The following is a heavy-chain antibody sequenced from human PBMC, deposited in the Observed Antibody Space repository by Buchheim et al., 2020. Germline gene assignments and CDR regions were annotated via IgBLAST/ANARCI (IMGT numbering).Heavy chain of an antibody. CDR3: ARARWEAAAGTPYYYYGMDV. J-gene: IGHJ6*02. V-gene: IGHV3-30-3*01. CDR1: GFTFSSYA. Sequence: QVQLVESGVGVVQPGRSLRLPCAASGFTFSSYAMHWVRQAPGKGLEWVAVISYDGSNKYYADSVKGRFTISRDNSKNTLYLQMNSLRAEDTAVYYCARARWEAAAGTPYYYYGMDVWGQGTT. CDR2: ISYDGSNK. D-gene: IGHD6-13*01.